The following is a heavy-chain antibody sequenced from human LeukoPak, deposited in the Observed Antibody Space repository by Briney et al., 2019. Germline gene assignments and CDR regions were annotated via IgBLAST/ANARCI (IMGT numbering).Heavy chain of an antibody. D-gene: IGHD3-9*01. CDR2: ISSRSSYI. Sequence: PGGSLRLSCAAAGFTFSSYSMNWVRQAPRKGLEWGSSISSRSSYIYYADSVKGRFTIPRDNAKNSLYLQMNSLRAEDTAVYYCARDPGYFDWLLANWGQGTLVTVSS. CDR3: ARDPGYFDWLLAN. CDR1: GFTFSSYS. J-gene: IGHJ4*02. V-gene: IGHV3-21*01.